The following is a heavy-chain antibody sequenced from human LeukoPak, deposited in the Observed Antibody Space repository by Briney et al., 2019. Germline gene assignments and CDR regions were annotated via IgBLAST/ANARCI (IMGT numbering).Heavy chain of an antibody. CDR1: GGSFSGYY. Sequence: PSETLSLTCAVYGGSFSGYYWSWIRQPPGKGLEWIGEINHSGSTNYNPPLKSRVTISVDTSKNQFSLKLSSVTAADTAVYYCARRRPLLYYFDYWGQGTLVTVSS. CDR2: INHSGST. CDR3: ARRRPLLYYFDY. D-gene: IGHD2-2*01. J-gene: IGHJ4*02. V-gene: IGHV4-34*01.